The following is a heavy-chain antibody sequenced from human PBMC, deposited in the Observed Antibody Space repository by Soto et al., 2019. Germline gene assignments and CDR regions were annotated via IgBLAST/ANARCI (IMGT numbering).Heavy chain of an antibody. CDR3: ARDTLLVAATAPEPLLLG. V-gene: IGHV1-46*03. CDR1: GYTFTSYY. J-gene: IGHJ4*02. Sequence: ASVKVSCKASGYTFTSYYMHWVRQAPGQGLEWMGIINPSGGSTSYAQKFQGRVTMTRDTSTSTVYMELSSLRSEDTAVYYCARDTLLVAATAPEPLLLGRGQGTLVTVSS. D-gene: IGHD2-15*01. CDR2: INPSGGST.